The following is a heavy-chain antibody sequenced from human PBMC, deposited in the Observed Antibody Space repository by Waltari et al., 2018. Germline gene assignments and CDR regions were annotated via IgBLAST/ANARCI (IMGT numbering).Heavy chain of an antibody. CDR1: GFTFSSYG. V-gene: IGHV3-30*18. J-gene: IGHJ4*02. Sequence: QVQLVESGGGVVQPGRSLRLSCAASGFTFSSYGMHWVRQAPGKGLEWVAVIWYDGSNKYYADSVKGRFTISRDNSKNTLYLQMNSLRAEDTAMYYCAKDRVRYSSGYYYSDYWGQGTLVTVSS. CDR2: IWYDGSNK. D-gene: IGHD3-22*01. CDR3: AKDRVRYSSGYYYSDY.